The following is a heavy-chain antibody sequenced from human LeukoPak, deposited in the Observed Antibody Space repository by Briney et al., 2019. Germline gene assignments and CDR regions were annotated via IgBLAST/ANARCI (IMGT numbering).Heavy chain of an antibody. V-gene: IGHV5-51*01. CDR1: GYNFTSYW. Sequence: GESLKISCKGSGYNFTSYWIGWVRQMPGKGLEWIGIIYPGDSDTKYSPSFQGQFTISADKSISTAYLQWSSLKASDTAMYYCARQRSTAYYDSSGLPYDAFDIWGQGTMVTVSS. D-gene: IGHD3-22*01. J-gene: IGHJ3*02. CDR2: IYPGDSDT. CDR3: ARQRSTAYYDSSGLPYDAFDI.